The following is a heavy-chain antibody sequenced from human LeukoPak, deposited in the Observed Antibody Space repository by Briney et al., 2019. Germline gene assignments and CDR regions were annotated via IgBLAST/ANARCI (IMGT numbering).Heavy chain of an antibody. J-gene: IGHJ5*02. Sequence: PSETLSLTCTVSGGSISDYYWNWIRQPPGKGLEWIGYFSYSGSTNYNPSLKSRVTISVDTPKNQFSLKLSSVTAADTAVYYCAREGLAMVRGVLPKEAWGWFDPWGQGTLVTVSS. CDR2: FSYSGST. CDR1: GGSISDYY. CDR3: AREGLAMVRGVLPKEAWGWFDP. V-gene: IGHV4-59*12. D-gene: IGHD3-10*01.